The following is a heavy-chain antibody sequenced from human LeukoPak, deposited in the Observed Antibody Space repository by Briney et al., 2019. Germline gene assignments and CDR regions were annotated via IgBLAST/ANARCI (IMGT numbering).Heavy chain of an antibody. Sequence: SETLSLTCTVSSGSISGSDYYWCWIRQPPGKGLEWIGSINYSGNTYYDSSLKSRVTISVDTFKNHFSPRLSSVTAADTAVYYCARLVLSYGNAFDHWGQGTLVTVSS. CDR2: INYSGNT. J-gene: IGHJ4*02. V-gene: IGHV4-39*02. CDR3: ARLVLSYGNAFDH. D-gene: IGHD3-16*01. CDR1: SGSISGSDYY.